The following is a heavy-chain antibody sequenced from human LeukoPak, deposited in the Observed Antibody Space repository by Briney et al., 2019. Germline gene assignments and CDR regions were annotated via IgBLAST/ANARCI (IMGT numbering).Heavy chain of an antibody. CDR1: GGTFSSYV. CDR3: ARDEYSSSWYGEYYFDY. Sequence: ASVKVSCKASGGTFSSYVINWVRQAPGQGLEWMGGIIPIFGTANYAQKLQGRVTMTTDTSTSTAYMELRSLRSDDTAVYYCARDEYSSSWYGEYYFDYWGQGTLVTVSS. CDR2: IIPIFGTA. J-gene: IGHJ4*02. V-gene: IGHV1-69*05. D-gene: IGHD6-13*01.